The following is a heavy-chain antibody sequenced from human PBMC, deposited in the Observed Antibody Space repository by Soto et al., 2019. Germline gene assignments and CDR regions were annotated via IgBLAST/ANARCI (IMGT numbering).Heavy chain of an antibody. D-gene: IGHD3-10*01. CDR2: IWYDGSNK. CDR3: ARESGYYDY. J-gene: IGHJ4*02. Sequence: PGGSLRLSCAASGFTFSSYGMHWVRQAPGKGLEWVAAIWYDGSNKYYADSVKGRFTISRDNSKNTLYLQMNSLRAEDTAVYYCARESGYYDYWGQGTLVTVSS. V-gene: IGHV3-33*01. CDR1: GFTFSSYG.